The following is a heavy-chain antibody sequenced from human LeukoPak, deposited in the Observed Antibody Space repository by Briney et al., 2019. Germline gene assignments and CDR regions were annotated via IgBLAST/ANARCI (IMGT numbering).Heavy chain of an antibody. CDR3: AKTPPQEWLLSPGDY. CDR1: RFTFSSYA. CDR2: ISGSGGST. J-gene: IGHJ4*02. V-gene: IGHV3-23*01. Sequence: GASLRLSCAASRFTFSSYAMSWVRQAPGKGLEWVSAISGSGGSTYYADSVKGRFTISRDNSKNTLYLQMNSLRAEGTAVYYCAKTPPQEWLLSPGDYWGQGTLVTVSS. D-gene: IGHD3-3*01.